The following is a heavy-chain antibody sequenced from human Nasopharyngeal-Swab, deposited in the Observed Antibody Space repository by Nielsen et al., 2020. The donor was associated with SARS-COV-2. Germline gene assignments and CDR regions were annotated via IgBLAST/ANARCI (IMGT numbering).Heavy chain of an antibody. CDR2: IGSNEAET. J-gene: IGHJ4*01. V-gene: IGHV3-64*02. CDR1: GFTFGSYS. CDR3: ATERGNWFYFDY. D-gene: IGHD3-9*01. Sequence: GGSLRLSCAASGFTFGSYSMHWVRQAPGKGLEYVSAIGSNEAETYYADSVKGRFTISRDNSKNILYLQMGTLRPEDTAVYYCATERGNWFYFDYWGHGTLATVSS.